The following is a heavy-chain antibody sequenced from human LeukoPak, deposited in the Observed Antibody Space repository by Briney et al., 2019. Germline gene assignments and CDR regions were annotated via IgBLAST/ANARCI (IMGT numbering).Heavy chain of an antibody. Sequence: GGSLRLSCAASGFTFSSYWMSWVRQAPGKGLEWVANIKQDGSEKYYVDSVKGRFTVSRDNAKNSLYLQMNSLRAEDTAVYYCARDKYSSSWPNWFDPWGQGTLVTVSS. V-gene: IGHV3-7*01. J-gene: IGHJ5*02. CDR3: ARDKYSSSWPNWFDP. CDR2: IKQDGSEK. CDR1: GFTFSSYW. D-gene: IGHD6-13*01.